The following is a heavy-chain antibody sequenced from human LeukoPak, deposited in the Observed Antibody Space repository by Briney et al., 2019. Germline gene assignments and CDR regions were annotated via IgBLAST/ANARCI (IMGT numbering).Heavy chain of an antibody. Sequence: GGSLRLSCTASGFTFSTCGMTWVRQAPGKGLEWVSSITGNDDGTYYADSVKGRFTISRDNSKKTLFLQMNRLRAEDTAIYYCAKRGPIYSASPGNYFDYWGQGTLVTVSS. CDR2: ITGNDDGT. D-gene: IGHD3-10*01. J-gene: IGHJ4*02. CDR3: AKRGPIYSASPGNYFDY. V-gene: IGHV3-23*01. CDR1: GFTFSTCG.